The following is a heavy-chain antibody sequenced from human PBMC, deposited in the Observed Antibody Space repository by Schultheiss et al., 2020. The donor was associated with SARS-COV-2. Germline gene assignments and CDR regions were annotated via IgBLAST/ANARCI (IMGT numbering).Heavy chain of an antibody. D-gene: IGHD5-24*01. Sequence: GGSLRLSCAASGFTFSSYVMHWVRQAPGKGLEWVAIISYDGSNKYYADSVEGRFTISRDTSKNTLYLQMNTLRVEDTAVYYCAKVLRPLSQGGYNSLGEDGMDVWGQGTTVTVSS. CDR1: GFTFSSYV. V-gene: IGHV3-30*04. CDR2: ISYDGSNK. CDR3: AKVLRPLSQGGYNSLGEDGMDV. J-gene: IGHJ6*02.